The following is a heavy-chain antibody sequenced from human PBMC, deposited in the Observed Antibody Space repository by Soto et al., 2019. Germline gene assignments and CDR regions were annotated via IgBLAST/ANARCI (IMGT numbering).Heavy chain of an antibody. CDR1: GFTFSDYY. CDR2: ISSRGSNI. V-gene: IGHV3-11*01. CDR3: ARVGPPSDY. J-gene: IGHJ4*02. Sequence: PGGSKRLSCAASGFTFSDYYMSWIRQAPGKGLEWVSHISSRGSNIYHADSVKGRFTISRDNAKNSLYLQMNSLRAEDTAVYYCARVGPPSDYWGQGTLVTVSS.